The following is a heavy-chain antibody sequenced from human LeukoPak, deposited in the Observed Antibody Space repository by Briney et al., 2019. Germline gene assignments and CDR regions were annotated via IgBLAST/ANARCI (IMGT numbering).Heavy chain of an antibody. J-gene: IGHJ1*01. CDR2: ISGGGGST. Sequence: PGGSLRLSCAASGFTFSSYAMSWVRQAPGKGLEWVSAISGGGGSTYYADSVKGRFTISRDNSKNTLYLQMNSLRAEDTAVYYCAKGAYSSSWYISEYFQHWGQGTLVTVSS. V-gene: IGHV3-23*01. CDR1: GFTFSSYA. CDR3: AKGAYSSSWYISEYFQH. D-gene: IGHD6-13*01.